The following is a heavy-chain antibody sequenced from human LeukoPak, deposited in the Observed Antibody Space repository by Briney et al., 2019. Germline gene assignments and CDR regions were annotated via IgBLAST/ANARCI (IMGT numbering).Heavy chain of an antibody. CDR2: INPNSGGT. Sequence: ASVKVSCKASGYTFTGYYMHWVRQAPGQGLEWMGWINPNSGGTDYAQKFQGRVTMTRDTSISTAYMELSRLRSDDTAVYYCARDPRIAAAGRYGMDAWGQGTTVTVSS. V-gene: IGHV1-2*02. D-gene: IGHD6-13*01. CDR1: GYTFTGYY. CDR3: ARDPRIAAAGRYGMDA. J-gene: IGHJ6*02.